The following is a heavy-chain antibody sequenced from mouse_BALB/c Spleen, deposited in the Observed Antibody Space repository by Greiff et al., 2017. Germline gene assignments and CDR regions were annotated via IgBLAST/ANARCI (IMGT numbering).Heavy chain of an antibody. V-gene: IGHV2-9*02. CDR2: IWAGGST. Sequence: QVQLKESGPGLVAPSQSLSITCTVSGFSLTSYGVHWVRQPPGKGLEWLGVIWAGGSTNYNSALMSRLSISKDNSKSQVFLKMNSLQTDDTAMYYCARDRGGNYAFFDYWGQGTTLTVSS. J-gene: IGHJ2*01. CDR3: ARDRGGNYAFFDY. CDR1: GFSLTSYG. D-gene: IGHD2-1*01.